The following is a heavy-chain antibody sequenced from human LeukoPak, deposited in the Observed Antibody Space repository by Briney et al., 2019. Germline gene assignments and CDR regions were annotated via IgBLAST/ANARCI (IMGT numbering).Heavy chain of an antibody. CDR3: ARGDFWSGYYVGYYYYGMDV. Sequence: GGSVRLSCAASGFTFSSYAMHWVRQAPGKGLEWVAVISYDGSNKYYADSVKGRFTISRDNSKNTLYLQMNSLRAEDTAVYYCARGDFWSGYYVGYYYYGMDVWGQGTTVTVSS. D-gene: IGHD3-3*01. CDR1: GFTFSSYA. J-gene: IGHJ6*02. V-gene: IGHV3-30-3*01. CDR2: ISYDGSNK.